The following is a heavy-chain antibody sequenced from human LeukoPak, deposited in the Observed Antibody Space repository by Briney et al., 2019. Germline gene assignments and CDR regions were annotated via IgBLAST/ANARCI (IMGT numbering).Heavy chain of an antibody. V-gene: IGHV1-69*13. D-gene: IGHD3-10*01. J-gene: IGHJ5*02. CDR1: GGTFRDYS. Sequence: SVKVSCKASGGTFRDYSISWVRQAPGQGLEWMGSLIPLSGAPKYAQKFQGRVTISADESTSTAYMALSSLRSEDTALYYCARDKTGIKWFDPWGQGTLVTVSS. CDR2: LIPLSGAP. CDR3: ARDKTGIKWFDP.